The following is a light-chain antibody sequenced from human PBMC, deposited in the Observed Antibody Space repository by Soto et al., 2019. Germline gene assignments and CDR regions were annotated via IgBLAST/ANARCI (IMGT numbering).Light chain of an antibody. Sequence: EIVMTQSPATLSVSPGDRATLSCRASQSVSSNLAWYQQKPGQAPRLRIYGASTRATGIPARVSGSGSGTDFTLTSSRLEPEDFAVYYCQQYKNSPITVGQGTRLEIK. V-gene: IGKV3-15*01. J-gene: IGKJ5*01. CDR1: QSVSSN. CDR3: QQYKNSPIT. CDR2: GAS.